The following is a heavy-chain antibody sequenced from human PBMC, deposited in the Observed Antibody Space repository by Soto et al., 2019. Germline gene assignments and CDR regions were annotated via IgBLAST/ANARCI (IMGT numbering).Heavy chain of an antibody. Sequence: PSETLSLTCAVSGGSFTSNNWWTWVRQPPGQGLEWIGEIYRTGSTNYNPSLKSRVTISLDKSENQFSLKVTSLTAADTAVYYCASRDPGTSVDYWGQGPSVTVST. D-gene: IGHD1-7*01. CDR3: ASRDPGTSVDY. CDR1: GGSFTSNNW. V-gene: IGHV4-4*02. CDR2: IYRTGST. J-gene: IGHJ4*02.